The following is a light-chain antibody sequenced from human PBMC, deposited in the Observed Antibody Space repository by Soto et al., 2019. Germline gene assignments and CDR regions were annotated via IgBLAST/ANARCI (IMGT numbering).Light chain of an antibody. V-gene: IGLV1-40*01. CDR3: QSYDSSLNAVV. CDR2: GNS. J-gene: IGLJ2*01. CDR1: SSNIGARYD. Sequence: QSVPTQPPSVSGAPGQRVTISCTGSSSNIGARYDVHWYQQLPGTAPKLLIYGNSNRPSGVPDRFSGSKSGTSASLAITGLQAEDEADYYCQSYDSSLNAVVFGGGTKLTVL.